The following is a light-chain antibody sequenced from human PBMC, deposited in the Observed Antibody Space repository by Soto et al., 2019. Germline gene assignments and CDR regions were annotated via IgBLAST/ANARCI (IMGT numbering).Light chain of an antibody. CDR2: EVS. J-gene: IGLJ2*01. CDR3: SSYTTSSSVI. Sequence: SALTQPASVSGSPGQSITISCTGTSSDVGFYNYVSWYQQEPGKAPKVIIYEVSNRPSGVSNRFSGSKSGNTASLTISGLQAEDEADYYCSSYTTSSSVIFGGGTKLTVL. V-gene: IGLV2-14*01. CDR1: SSDVGFYNY.